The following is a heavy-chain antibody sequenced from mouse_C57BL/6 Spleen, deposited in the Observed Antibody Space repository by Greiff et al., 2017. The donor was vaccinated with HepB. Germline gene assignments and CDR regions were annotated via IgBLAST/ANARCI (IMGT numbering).Heavy chain of an antibody. Sequence: EVKLVESEGGLVQPGSSMKLSCTASGFTFSDYYMAWVRQVPEKGLEWVANINYDGSSTYYLDSLKSRFIISRDNAKNILYLQMSSLKSEDTATYYCARVYDRGYYFDYWGQGTTLTVSS. J-gene: IGHJ2*01. V-gene: IGHV5-16*01. CDR2: INYDGSST. D-gene: IGHD2-3*01. CDR3: ARVYDRGYYFDY. CDR1: GFTFSDYY.